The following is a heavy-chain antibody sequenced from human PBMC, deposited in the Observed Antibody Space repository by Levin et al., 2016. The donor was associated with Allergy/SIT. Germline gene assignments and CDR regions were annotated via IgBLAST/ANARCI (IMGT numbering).Heavy chain of an antibody. CDR3: VKDSGAYSSGWFDS. V-gene: IGHV3-23*01. CDR1: GFTFSSYA. CDR2: IIGNGGRT. J-gene: IGHJ5*01. Sequence: GESLKISCAASGFTFSSYALGWVRQPPGKGLEWVASIIGNGGRTHYADSVKGRFTVSRDTSANMMFLQMNSLRAEDTAVYYCVKDSGAYSSGWFDSWGQGTVVTVAS. D-gene: IGHD2-15*01.